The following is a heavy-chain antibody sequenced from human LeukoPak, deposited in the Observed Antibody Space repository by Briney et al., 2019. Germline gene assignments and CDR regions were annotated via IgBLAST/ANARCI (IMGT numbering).Heavy chain of an antibody. V-gene: IGHV4-59*01. Sequence: SETLSLTCTVSGGSISSYYWSWIRQPPGKGLEWIGYICYSGSTNYNPSLKSRVTISVDTSKNQFSLKLSSVTAADTAVYYCARAYYYGSGSYVDYWGQGTLVTVSS. J-gene: IGHJ4*02. CDR3: ARAYYYGSGSYVDY. CDR2: ICYSGST. D-gene: IGHD3-10*01. CDR1: GGSISSYY.